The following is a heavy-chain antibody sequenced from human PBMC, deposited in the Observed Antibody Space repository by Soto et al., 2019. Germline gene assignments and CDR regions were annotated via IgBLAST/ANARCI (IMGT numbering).Heavy chain of an antibody. V-gene: IGHV4-31*03. CDR3: ATLTAGGGGRGY. J-gene: IGHJ4*02. D-gene: IGHD6-25*01. CDR1: GASVSNTCYH. Sequence: QVQLQESGPGLVEPSQTLSLTCTVSGASVSNTCYHWNWIRQRPGKGLEWIGQITGSPDYNPSLNSRVTISLDTSRNHFYREVNSVTAADTAVYYCATLTAGGGGRGYWGQGTLVTVSS. CDR2: ITGSP.